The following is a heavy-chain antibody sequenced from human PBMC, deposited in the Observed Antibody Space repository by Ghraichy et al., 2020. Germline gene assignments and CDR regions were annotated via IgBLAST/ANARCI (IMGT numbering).Heavy chain of an antibody. CDR2: IYYSGST. V-gene: IGHV4-39*01. J-gene: IGHJ4*02. CDR1: GCSISSSSYY. Sequence: SETLSLTCTVSGCSISSSSYYWGWIRQPPGKGLEWIGSIYYSGSTYYNPSLKSRVTISVDTSKNQFSLKLSSVTAADTAVYYCASCQYSYGYVAVYFDYLGEETMVIVSS. CDR3: ASCQYSYGYVAVYFDY. D-gene: IGHD5-18*01.